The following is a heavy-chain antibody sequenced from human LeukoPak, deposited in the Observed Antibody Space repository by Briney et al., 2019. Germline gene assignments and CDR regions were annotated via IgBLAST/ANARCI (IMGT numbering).Heavy chain of an antibody. CDR2: ISSSGRKT. CDR3: AATGPGDAFDI. J-gene: IGHJ3*02. CDR1: RLTFNSYV. D-gene: IGHD1-14*01. Sequence: GGSLRLSCAASRLTFNSYVMAWVRQAPKKGLECVAAISSSGRKTYYADSVKGRFTISRDNSKNTLYLQMNSLRAEDTAVYYCAATGPGDAFDIWGQGTMVTVSS. V-gene: IGHV3-23*01.